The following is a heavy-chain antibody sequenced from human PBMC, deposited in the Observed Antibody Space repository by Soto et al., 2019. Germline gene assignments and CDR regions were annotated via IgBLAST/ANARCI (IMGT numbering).Heavy chain of an antibody. CDR3: ARLTAGHYFDY. D-gene: IGHD6-13*01. Sequence: SEMLSLTCTVSGGSISSSSYYWGWIRQPPGKGLEWIGSIYYSGSTYYNPSLKSRVTISVDTSKNQFSLKLSSVTAADTAVYYCARLTAGHYFDYWGQGTLVTVSS. CDR2: IYYSGST. J-gene: IGHJ4*02. CDR1: GGSISSSSYY. V-gene: IGHV4-39*01.